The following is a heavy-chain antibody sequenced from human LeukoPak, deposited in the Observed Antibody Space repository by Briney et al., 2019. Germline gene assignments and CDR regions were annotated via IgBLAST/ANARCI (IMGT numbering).Heavy chain of an antibody. CDR1: GYTFTNYA. CDR3: AREFNTTACGY. V-gene: IGHV7-4-1*02. Sequence: GASVKVSCKASGYTFTNYAINWVRQAPGQGLEWMGWINTNTGNPTYAQGFTGRFVFSLDTSASTAYLQISSLKAEDTGVYYCAREFNTTACGYWGQGTLVTVSS. J-gene: IGHJ4*02. CDR2: INTNTGNP. D-gene: IGHD1-14*01.